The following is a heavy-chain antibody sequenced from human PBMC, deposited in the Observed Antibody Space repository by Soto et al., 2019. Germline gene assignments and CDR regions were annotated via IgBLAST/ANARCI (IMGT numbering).Heavy chain of an antibody. D-gene: IGHD3-3*02. V-gene: IGHV5-51*01. CDR1: GYTFTDYW. CDR3: ARHISHFRYYYYGMDV. Sequence: XESLKISCKGSGYTFTDYWIGWGRQLPGKGLEWMGIIYPGDSDTRYSPSFRGHVTITVDKSTSTAYLQWNTLKASDTAMYYCARHISHFRYYYYGMDVWGQGTTVTVSS. CDR2: IYPGDSDT. J-gene: IGHJ6*02.